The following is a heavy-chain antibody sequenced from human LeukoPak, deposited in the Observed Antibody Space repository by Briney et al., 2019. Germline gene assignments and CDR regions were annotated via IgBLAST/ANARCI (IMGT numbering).Heavy chain of an antibody. Sequence: ASVKVSCKASGYTFTNYYIHWVRQAPGQGLEWMGMVIPSDGFTTYAQKFQGRLTMTRDMSTSTVYMELSSLRSEDTALYYCATAGRRLFGVLIPLSFDYWGQGTLVTVSS. D-gene: IGHD3-3*01. CDR1: GYTFTNYY. CDR2: VIPSDGFT. J-gene: IGHJ4*02. V-gene: IGHV1-46*01. CDR3: ATAGRRLFGVLIPLSFDY.